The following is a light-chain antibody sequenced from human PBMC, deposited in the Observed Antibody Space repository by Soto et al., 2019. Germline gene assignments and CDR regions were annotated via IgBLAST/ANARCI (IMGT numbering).Light chain of an antibody. CDR1: QSISSY. J-gene: IGKJ4*01. V-gene: IGKV1-39*01. CDR3: QQSYSTPQCS. Sequence: DIQMTQSPSSLSASVGDRVTITCRASQSISSYLNWYQQKPGKAPKLLIYAASSLQSGVPSRFSGSGSGTDLTLTISSLQPEDFATYYCQQSYSTPQCSFGGGTKVEIK. CDR2: AAS.